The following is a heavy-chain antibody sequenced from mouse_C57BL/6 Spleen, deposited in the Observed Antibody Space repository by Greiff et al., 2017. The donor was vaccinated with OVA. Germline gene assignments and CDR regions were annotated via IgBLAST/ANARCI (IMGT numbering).Heavy chain of an antibody. J-gene: IGHJ4*01. CDR3: ASLTTEACRMDY. CDR2: IYPGDGET. D-gene: IGHD1-1*01. CDR1: GYAFSSSW. Sequence: VQLQQSGPELVKPGASVKISCKASGYAFSSSWMNWVKQRPGKGLEWIGRIYPGDGETNYNGKNKGKTTLTADKSSSTAYMQLSSLTSEYSAVYFCASLTTEACRMDYWGQGTTVTVSS. V-gene: IGHV1-82*01.